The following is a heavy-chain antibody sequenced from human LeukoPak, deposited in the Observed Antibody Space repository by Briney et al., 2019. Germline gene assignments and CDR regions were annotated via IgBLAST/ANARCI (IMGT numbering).Heavy chain of an antibody. D-gene: IGHD3-10*01. CDR3: ATRYGSGTYYFDN. J-gene: IGHJ4*02. Sequence: GGSLRLSCAASGFTFSNYGVHWVRQAPGKGLEWVAVIVYDGSDTYYADSVRGRFTISRDNSKNTVLLQMNSLRAEDTAVYYCATRYGSGTYYFDNWGQGNLVTVSS. V-gene: IGHV3-30*02. CDR2: IVYDGSDT. CDR1: GFTFSNYG.